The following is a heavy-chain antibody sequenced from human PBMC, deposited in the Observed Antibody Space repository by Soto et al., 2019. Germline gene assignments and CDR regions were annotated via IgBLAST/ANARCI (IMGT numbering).Heavy chain of an antibody. CDR3: ARDPGGRDYVWGSYSPYFDY. CDR2: IYYSGST. Sequence: SETLSLTCTVSGGSISSGGYYWSWIRQHPGKGLEWIGYIYYSGSTYYNPSLKSRVTISVDTSKNQFSLKLSSVTAADTAVYYCARDPGGRDYVWGSYSPYFDYWGQGTLVTVSS. CDR1: GGSISSGGYY. D-gene: IGHD3-16*01. J-gene: IGHJ4*02. V-gene: IGHV4-31*03.